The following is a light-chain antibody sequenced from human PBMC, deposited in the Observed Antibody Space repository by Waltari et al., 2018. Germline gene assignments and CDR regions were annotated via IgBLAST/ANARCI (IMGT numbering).Light chain of an antibody. CDR3: SSDTSISTWV. CDR1: SSDVGGYSY. CDR2: DVI. V-gene: IGLV2-14*03. Sequence: QSALTQPASVSESPGQSITISGTGTSSDVGGYSYGSWYQHHPGQAPKLMIYDVIHRPAGVSDRYAGSKFGNTASLTICGRQAEDDADYSFSSDTSISTWVFGGGTKLTVL. J-gene: IGLJ3*02.